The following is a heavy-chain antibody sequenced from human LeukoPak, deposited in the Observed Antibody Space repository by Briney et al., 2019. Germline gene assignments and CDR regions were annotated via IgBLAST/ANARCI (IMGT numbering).Heavy chain of an antibody. D-gene: IGHD2-2*01. J-gene: IGHJ6*03. V-gene: IGHV3-48*03. CDR2: ISSSGSTI. CDR3: ARDQVVPAAIYMDV. CDR1: GFTFSSYE. Sequence: QPGGSLRLSCAASGFTFSSYEMNWVRQAPGKGLEWVSYISSSGSTIYYANSVKGRFTISRDNAKNSLYLQMNSLRAEDTAVYYCARDQVVPAAIYMDVWGKGTTVTISS.